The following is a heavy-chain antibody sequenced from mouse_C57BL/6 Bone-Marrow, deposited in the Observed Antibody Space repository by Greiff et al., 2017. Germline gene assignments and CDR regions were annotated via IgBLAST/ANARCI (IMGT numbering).Heavy chain of an antibody. Sequence: EVKLVESGGGLVQPGGSLKLSCAASGFTFSDYGMAWVRQAPRKGLEWVAFISNLAYSIYYADTVTGRFTISRENAKNTLYLEMSSLRSEDTAMYYCARLGYYGSSYGYFDGWGTGTTVTVSS. D-gene: IGHD1-1*01. CDR1: GFTFSDYG. V-gene: IGHV5-15*04. J-gene: IGHJ1*03. CDR2: ISNLAYSI. CDR3: ARLGYYGSSYGYFDG.